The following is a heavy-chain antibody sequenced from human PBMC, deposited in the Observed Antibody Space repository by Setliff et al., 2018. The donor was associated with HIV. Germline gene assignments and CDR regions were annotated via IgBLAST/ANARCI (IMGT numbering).Heavy chain of an antibody. CDR2: IYHDGTT. V-gene: IGHV4-39*07. CDR3: AGHPVTSGWLSLNWFNP. J-gene: IGHJ5*02. CDR1: GGSINTSSYY. D-gene: IGHD6-19*01. Sequence: PSETLSLTCSVSGGSINTSSYYWAWVRQPPGNELEWIGSIYHDGTTHYRSSLRSRAAISIDTSKSQISLKVRSVTAADTAVYFCAGHPVTSGWLSLNWFNPWG.